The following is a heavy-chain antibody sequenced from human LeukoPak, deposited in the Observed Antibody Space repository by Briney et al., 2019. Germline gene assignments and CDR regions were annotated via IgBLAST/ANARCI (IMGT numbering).Heavy chain of an antibody. CDR1: GGSISSYY. CDR3: AGHHPRNTVDF. D-gene: IGHD2/OR15-2a*01. CDR2: ISDIGSI. Sequence: SSETLSLTCTVSGGSISSYYWSWIRQPPGKGLEWIAYISDIGSIDYNPSLKSRVTISLETSKNQFSLKLSSVTAADTAVYYCAGHHPRNTVDFWGQGTLVTVSS. V-gene: IGHV4-59*08. J-gene: IGHJ4*02.